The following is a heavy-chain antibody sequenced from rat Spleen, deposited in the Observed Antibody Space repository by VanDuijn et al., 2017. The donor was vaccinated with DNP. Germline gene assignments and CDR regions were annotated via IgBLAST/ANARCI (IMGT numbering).Heavy chain of an antibody. J-gene: IGHJ3*01. CDR1: GFSLTNYH. V-gene: IGHV2-27*01. D-gene: IGHD1-12*02. CDR2: IQSDGNT. Sequence: QVQLKESGPGLVQPSQTLSLTCTVSGFSLTNYHVDWVRQPPGKGLVWMGRIQSDGNTDYNSALKFRLSISRDTSKSQVFLKMNSVQTEDTAMYFCARSQGYYYDGSYYPFANWGQGILVTVSS. CDR3: ARSQGYYYDGSYYPFAN.